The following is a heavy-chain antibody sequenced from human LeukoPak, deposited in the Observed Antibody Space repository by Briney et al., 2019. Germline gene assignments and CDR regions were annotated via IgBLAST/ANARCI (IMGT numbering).Heavy chain of an antibody. J-gene: IGHJ4*02. CDR1: GGSLTTRASY. CDR3: SGMVGATNFDY. CDR2: VYYSGST. V-gene: IGHV4-39*01. D-gene: IGHD1-26*01. Sequence: SETLSLTCNVSGGSLTTRASYWGWIRQPPGKGLEWIGTVYYSGSTYYNPSLESRVTISVDTSKNQFSLRLSSVTAADTAVYYCSGMVGATNFDYWGQGTLVTVSS.